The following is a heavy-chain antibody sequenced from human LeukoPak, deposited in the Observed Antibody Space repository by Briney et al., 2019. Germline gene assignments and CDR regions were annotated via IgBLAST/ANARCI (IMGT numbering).Heavy chain of an antibody. CDR3: AKFAGALIEYWYFDV. Sequence: GASVRVSCKASGYSFASYGITWVRQAPGQGLEWMGWISPYSGRTNYVEKFKGRLTLTTDTSTSTAYMDLRGLTSDDTATYYCAKFAGALIEYWYFDVWGRGTLVTVSS. CDR1: GYSFASYG. D-gene: IGHD4-17*01. V-gene: IGHV1-18*01. J-gene: IGHJ2*01. CDR2: ISPYSGRT.